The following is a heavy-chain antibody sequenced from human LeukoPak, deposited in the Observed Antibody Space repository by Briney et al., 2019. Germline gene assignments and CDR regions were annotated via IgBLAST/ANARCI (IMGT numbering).Heavy chain of an antibody. CDR2: MNPNSGNT. J-gene: IGHJ4*02. Sequence: ASVKVSCKASGYTFTSYDINWVRQATGQGLEWMGWMNPNSGNTGYAQKFQGRVTMTRNTSISTAYMELSSLRSEDTAVYYCARGELDSYYYDSSGYINYWGQGTLVTVSS. D-gene: IGHD3-22*01. CDR3: ARGELDSYYYDSSGYINY. V-gene: IGHV1-8*01. CDR1: GYTFTSYD.